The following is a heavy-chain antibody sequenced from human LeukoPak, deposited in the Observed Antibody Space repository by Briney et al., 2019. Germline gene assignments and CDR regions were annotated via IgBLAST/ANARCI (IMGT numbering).Heavy chain of an antibody. J-gene: IGHJ4*02. CDR2: ISSSSSYI. CDR1: GFTFSSYG. D-gene: IGHD6-13*01. CDR3: ARDLAAAGGALY. Sequence: AGGSLRLSCAASGFTFSSYGMNWVRQAPGKGLEWVSSISSSSSYIYYADSVKGRFTISRDNAKNSLYLQMNSLRAEDTAVYYCARDLAAAGGALYWGQGTLVTVSS. V-gene: IGHV3-21*01.